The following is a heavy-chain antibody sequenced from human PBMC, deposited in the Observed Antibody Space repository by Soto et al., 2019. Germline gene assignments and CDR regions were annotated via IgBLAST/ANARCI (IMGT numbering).Heavy chain of an antibody. J-gene: IGHJ6*02. CDR2: IWYDGSNK. CDR1: GFTFSSYG. Sequence: QVQLVESGGGVVQPGRSLRLSCAASGFTFSSYGMHWVRQAPGKGLEWVAVIWYDGSNKYYADSVKGRFTISRDNSKNTLYLQRNSLRAEDTAVYYCARRATGYYYYGMDVWGQGTTVTVSS. CDR3: ARRATGYYYYGMDV. D-gene: IGHD1-26*01. V-gene: IGHV3-33*01.